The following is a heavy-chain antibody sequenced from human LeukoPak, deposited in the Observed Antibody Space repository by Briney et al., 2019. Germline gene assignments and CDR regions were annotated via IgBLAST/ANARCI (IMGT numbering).Heavy chain of an antibody. J-gene: IGHJ4*02. CDR2: ISYSGSA. D-gene: IGHD3-16*01. CDR1: GGSISIDY. Sequence: PSETLSLTCTVPGGSISIDYWNWIRQPPGKGLEWIAYISYSGSANYNPSLENRVTISVDTSKNQFSLKLSSVTAADTAVYYCARDGLGGNYFDYWGQGTLVTVSS. V-gene: IGHV4-59*12. CDR3: ARDGLGGNYFDY.